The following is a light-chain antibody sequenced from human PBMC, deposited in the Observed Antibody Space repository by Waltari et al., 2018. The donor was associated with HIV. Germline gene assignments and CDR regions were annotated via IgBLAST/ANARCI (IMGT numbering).Light chain of an antibody. J-gene: IGLJ3*02. V-gene: IGLV2-8*01. CDR3: SSYTGYNDFL. CDR1: SSDVGGYNY. CDR2: EVT. Sequence: QSALTQPPSASGSPGQSVTISCTGTSSDVGGYNYVSWYQQHPGKAPKLMFFEVTNPPSGVPNRFSCSKSGNPASLPVSGLQADDEADYYCSSYTGYNDFLFGAGTKLTVL.